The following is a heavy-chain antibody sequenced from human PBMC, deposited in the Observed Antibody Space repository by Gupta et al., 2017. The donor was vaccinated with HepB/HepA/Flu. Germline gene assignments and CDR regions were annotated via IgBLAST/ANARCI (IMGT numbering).Heavy chain of an antibody. D-gene: IGHD2-2*01. V-gene: IGHV3-23*01. CDR1: GFTFSSYA. CDR2: ISASGGTT. J-gene: IGHJ4*02. Sequence: LLESGGGLVQPGESLRLSCEVAGFTFSSYAMNWVRQAPGKGLEWVSSISASGGTTYDADSVKGRFTISREKPNYTLYLQLNSMRAEDTAVYYWVKDGYQLLEDGNDCVVWGQGTLVNVSS. CDR3: VKDGYQLLEDGNDCVV.